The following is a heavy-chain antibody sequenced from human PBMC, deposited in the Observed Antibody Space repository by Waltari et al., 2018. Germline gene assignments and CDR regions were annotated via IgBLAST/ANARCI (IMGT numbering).Heavy chain of an antibody. D-gene: IGHD3-10*01. V-gene: IGHV4-34*01. CDR2: IYYRGST. CDR3: ARGYGSGSYYTPWPFDY. CDR1: GGSFSGYY. J-gene: IGHJ4*02. Sequence: QVQLQQWGAGLLKPSETLSLTCAVYGGSFSGYYWSWIRQPPGKGLEWIGSIYYRGSTYYNPSLKSRVTISVDTSKNQFSLKLSSVTAADTAVYYCARGYGSGSYYTPWPFDYWGQGTLVTVSS.